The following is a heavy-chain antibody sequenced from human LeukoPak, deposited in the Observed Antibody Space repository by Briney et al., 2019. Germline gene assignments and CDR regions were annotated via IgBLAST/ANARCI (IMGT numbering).Heavy chain of an antibody. J-gene: IGHJ2*01. V-gene: IGHV3-21*01. CDR1: GFTFSSYS. Sequence: PGGSLRLSCAASGFTFSSYSMNWVRQAPGKGLEWVSSISSSSSYIYYADSVKGRFTISRDNAENSLYLQMNSLRAEDTAVYYCARGGYSSSWYPPYWYFDLWGRGTLVTVSS. D-gene: IGHD6-13*01. CDR3: ARGGYSSSWYPPYWYFDL. CDR2: ISSSSSYI.